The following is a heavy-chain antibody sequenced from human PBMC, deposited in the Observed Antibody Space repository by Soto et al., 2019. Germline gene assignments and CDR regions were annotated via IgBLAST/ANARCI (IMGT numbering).Heavy chain of an antibody. CDR2: IISSGSTT. V-gene: IGHV3-48*03. J-gene: IGHJ4*01. CDR1: GFTFSIYE. D-gene: IGHD4-17*01. Sequence: PGGSLRLSCAASGFTFSIYEMNWVRQAPGKGLEWLSHIISSGSTTYYADSVRGRFTMSRDNAKNSLYLQMNSLRVEDTAVYYCARGMLRSRALDYWGQGTLVTAPQ. CDR3: ARGMLRSRALDY.